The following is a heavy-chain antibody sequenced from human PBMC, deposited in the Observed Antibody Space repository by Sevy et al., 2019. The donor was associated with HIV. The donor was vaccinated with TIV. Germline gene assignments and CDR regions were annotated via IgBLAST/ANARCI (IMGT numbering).Heavy chain of an antibody. CDR3: ARDDCSSLSCHGSLLY. CDR2: ISTLNVNT. CDR1: GYSFTSYG. Sequence: ASVKVSCNASGYSFTSYGISWVRQAPGQGLEWMGWISTLNVNTNNAQKFQGRVTMTTDTSTSTAFMELRSLRSDDTAVYYCARDDCSSLSCHGSLLYWGQGTLVTVSS. D-gene: IGHD2-2*01. J-gene: IGHJ4*02. V-gene: IGHV1-18*01.